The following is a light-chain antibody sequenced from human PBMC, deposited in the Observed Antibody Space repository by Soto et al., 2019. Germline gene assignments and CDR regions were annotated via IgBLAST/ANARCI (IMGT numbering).Light chain of an antibody. CDR3: QQRTAWPIT. V-gene: IGKV3-11*01. CDR2: GAS. J-gene: IGKJ5*01. Sequence: EVVLTQSPATLSLSPGERATLSCRASQSVSSNLAWYQQRPGQAPRLLIYGASNRANGIPARFSGSGSGTDFTLTISSLEAEDFAVYYCQQRTAWPITFGQGTRLEIK. CDR1: QSVSSN.